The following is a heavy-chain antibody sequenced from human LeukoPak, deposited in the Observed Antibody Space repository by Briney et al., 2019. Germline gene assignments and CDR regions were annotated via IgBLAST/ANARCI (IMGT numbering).Heavy chain of an antibody. CDR3: AKGKVSKAAHRGLFESDY. CDR2: ISGSGGST. V-gene: IGHV3-23*01. D-gene: IGHD3-16*01. CDR1: GFTFSSYA. J-gene: IGHJ4*02. Sequence: GGSLRLSCAASGFTFSSYAMSWVRQAPGKGLEWVSAISGSGGSTYYADSVKGRFTISRDNSKNTLYLQMNSLRAEDTAVYYCAKGKVSKAAHRGLFESDYWGQGTLVTVSS.